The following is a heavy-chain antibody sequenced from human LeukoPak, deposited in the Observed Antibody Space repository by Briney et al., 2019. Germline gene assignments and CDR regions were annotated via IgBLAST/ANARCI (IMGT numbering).Heavy chain of an antibody. V-gene: IGHV4-59*01. Sequence: SETLSLTCTVSGGSISSYYWSWIRQPPGKGLERIAYIYYSGSTNYNPSLKSRVTISVDTSKKQFSLRMNSVTAADTAVYYCAREGDSNAFDIWGQGTMVTVSS. CDR3: AREGDSNAFDI. CDR1: GGSISSYY. D-gene: IGHD2-21*02. CDR2: IYYSGST. J-gene: IGHJ3*02.